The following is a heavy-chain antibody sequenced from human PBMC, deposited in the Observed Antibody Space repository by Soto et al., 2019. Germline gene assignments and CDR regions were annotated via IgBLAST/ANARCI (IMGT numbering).Heavy chain of an antibody. Sequence: SETLSLTCTVAGGSIRNSSYYWDWIRQPPGKGLEWIGSIYYSGSTYYNPSLKSRVTISVDTSKNQFSLKLTSVTAADTAVYYCARNKRGSYHDSSGYFDYWGQGALVTVSS. D-gene: IGHD3-22*01. V-gene: IGHV4-39*01. CDR1: GGSIRNSSYY. J-gene: IGHJ4*02. CDR2: IYYSGST. CDR3: ARNKRGSYHDSSGYFDY.